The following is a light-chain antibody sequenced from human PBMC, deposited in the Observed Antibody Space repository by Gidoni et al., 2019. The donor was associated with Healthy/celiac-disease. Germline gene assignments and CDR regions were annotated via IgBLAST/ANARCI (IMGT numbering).Light chain of an antibody. Sequence: DIVLTQSPATLPLSPGERATLSCRASQSVSSYLAWYQQKPGQAPRLLIYDASNRATGIPARFSGSGSGTDFTLTISSLEPEDFAVYYCQQRSNWPPWTFXQXTKVEIK. CDR2: DAS. J-gene: IGKJ1*01. V-gene: IGKV3-11*01. CDR3: QQRSNWPPWT. CDR1: QSVSSY.